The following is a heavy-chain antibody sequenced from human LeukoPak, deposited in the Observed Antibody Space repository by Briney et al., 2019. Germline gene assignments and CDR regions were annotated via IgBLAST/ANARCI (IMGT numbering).Heavy chain of an antibody. CDR3: ARASGVIAVHYMDV. CDR1: GFTFSDYN. Sequence: PGGSLRLSCAASGFTFSDYNMSWVRQAPGKGLEWVSYISSSGSDIYYADSVKGRFTISRDNSKNTLFLQMNSLRAEDTAVYYWARASGVIAVHYMDVWGKGTTVIASS. CDR2: ISSSGSDI. V-gene: IGHV3-11*01. J-gene: IGHJ6*03. D-gene: IGHD2/OR15-2a*01.